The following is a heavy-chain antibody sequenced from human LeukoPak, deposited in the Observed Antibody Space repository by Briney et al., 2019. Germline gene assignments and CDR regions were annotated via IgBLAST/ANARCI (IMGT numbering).Heavy chain of an antibody. D-gene: IGHD6-6*01. Sequence: ASVKVSCKASGYTFTGYYIHWVREAPGQGLEWMGWIDPNSGGTNYAQKFQGRVTMTRDTSISTAYMELSRLRSDDTAVYYCARDGYSSSQFDPWGQGTLVAVSS. CDR3: ARDGYSSSQFDP. CDR2: IDPNSGGT. CDR1: GYTFTGYY. V-gene: IGHV1-2*02. J-gene: IGHJ5*02.